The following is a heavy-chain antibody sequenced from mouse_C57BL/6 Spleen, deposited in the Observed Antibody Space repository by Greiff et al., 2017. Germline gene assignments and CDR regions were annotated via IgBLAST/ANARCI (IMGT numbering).Heavy chain of an antibody. CDR2: IHPSDSDT. Sequence: SGAELVKPGASVKVSCKASGYTFTSYWMHWVKQRPGQGLEWIGRIHPSDSDTNYNQKFKGKATLTVDKSSSTAYMQLSSLTSEDSAVYYCAMGGDYGWYFDVWGTGTTVTVSS. J-gene: IGHJ1*03. V-gene: IGHV1-74*01. D-gene: IGHD2-4*01. CDR1: GYTFTSYW. CDR3: AMGGDYGWYFDV.